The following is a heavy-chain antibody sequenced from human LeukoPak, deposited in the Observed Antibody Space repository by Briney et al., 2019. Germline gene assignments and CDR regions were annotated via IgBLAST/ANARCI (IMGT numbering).Heavy chain of an antibody. CDR1: GFTFSSYS. CDR3: ARDNTVVVVAATGASWFDP. Sequence: GGSLRLSCAASGFTFSSYSMNWVRQAPGKGLEWVSSISSSSSYIYYADSVKGRFTISRDNAKNSLYLQMNSLRAEDTAVYYCARDNTVVVVAATGASWFDPWGQGTLVTVSS. J-gene: IGHJ5*02. CDR2: ISSSSSYI. V-gene: IGHV3-21*01. D-gene: IGHD2-15*01.